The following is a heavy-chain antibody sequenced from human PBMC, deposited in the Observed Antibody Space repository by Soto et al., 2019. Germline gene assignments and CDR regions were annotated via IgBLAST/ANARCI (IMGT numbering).Heavy chain of an antibody. CDR2: ISYDGSNK. CDR3: ARGLLGLPDY. D-gene: IGHD2-15*01. V-gene: IGHV3-30*04. J-gene: IGHJ4*02. CDR1: GFTFSSYA. Sequence: QVQLVESGGGVVQPGRSLRLSCAASGFTFSSYAMHWVRQAPGKGLEWVAVISYDGSNKYYADSVKGRFTISRDNSKNTLYLQMNSLRAEDTAVYYCARGLLGLPDYWGQGTLVTVSS.